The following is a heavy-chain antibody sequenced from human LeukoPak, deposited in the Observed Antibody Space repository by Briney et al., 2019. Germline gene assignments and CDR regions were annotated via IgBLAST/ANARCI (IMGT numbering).Heavy chain of an antibody. CDR2: IIPIFGTT. Sequence: SVKVSCKASGGTFSSYAISWVRQAPGQGLEWMGGIIPIFGTTNYAQKFQGRVTITADESTSTAYMELSSLRSEDTAVYYCAREGGIAAAGLTWGQGTLVTVSS. V-gene: IGHV1-69*13. CDR3: AREGGIAAAGLT. CDR1: GGTFSSYA. J-gene: IGHJ5*02. D-gene: IGHD6-13*01.